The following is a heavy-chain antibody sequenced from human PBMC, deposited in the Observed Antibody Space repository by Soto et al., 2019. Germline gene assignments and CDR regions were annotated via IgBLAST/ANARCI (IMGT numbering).Heavy chain of an antibody. CDR2: IHYSGRT. D-gene: IGHD6-19*01. Sequence: SETLSLTCTVSGGSISSGDYYWSWIRQPPGKGLEWIGYIHYSGRTYYNPSLKSRIIMSVDTSKNQFSLKLSSVTAADTAVYYCARGSRYSSSYDWFDPWGQGTLVTVSS. CDR3: ARGSRYSSSYDWFDP. J-gene: IGHJ5*02. CDR1: GGSISSGDYY. V-gene: IGHV4-30-4*01.